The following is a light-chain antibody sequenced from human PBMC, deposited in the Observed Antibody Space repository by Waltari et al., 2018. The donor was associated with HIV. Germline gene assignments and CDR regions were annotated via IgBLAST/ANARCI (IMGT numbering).Light chain of an antibody. CDR1: ALTNKY. Sequence: SYELTQPPSVSVSPGQTARITCSGDALTNKYAYWYQPTSSQATVLVIYEDNKRPYGIPERFSGSSSGTMATLTISGAQVEDEADYYCYSTDSSGKPRFGGGTKLTAL. V-gene: IGLV3-10*01. J-gene: IGLJ2*01. CDR3: YSTDSSGKPR. CDR2: EDN.